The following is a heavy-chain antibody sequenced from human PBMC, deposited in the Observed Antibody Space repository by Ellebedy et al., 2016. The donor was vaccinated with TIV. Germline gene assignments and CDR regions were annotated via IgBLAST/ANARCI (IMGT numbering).Heavy chain of an antibody. V-gene: IGHV3-30*18. D-gene: IGHD6-6*01. CDR3: AKEGGSSKGASGMDV. Sequence: PGGSLRLSCVASGFTLSTYGMHWVRQTPNKGLEWVAFISTNGREKYYIDSVKGRFTISRDISKNTLYLQMNSLRVDDTAVYYCAKEGGSSKGASGMDVWGQGTAVVVSS. J-gene: IGHJ6*02. CDR2: ISTNGREK. CDR1: GFTLSTYG.